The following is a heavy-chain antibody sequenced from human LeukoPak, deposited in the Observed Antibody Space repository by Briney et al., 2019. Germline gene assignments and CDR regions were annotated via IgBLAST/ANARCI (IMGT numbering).Heavy chain of an antibody. J-gene: IGHJ1*01. CDR2: ISSSGSNI. Sequence: LSLTCTVSGGSISSGGYYWSWIRQHPGKGLEWVSSISSSGSNIYYADSVKGRFTISRDNAKNSLYLQMSSLREEDTALYYCARGWATIPDWGQGTLVTVSS. CDR3: ARGWATIPD. V-gene: IGHV3-11*04. D-gene: IGHD5-24*01. CDR1: GGSISSGGYY.